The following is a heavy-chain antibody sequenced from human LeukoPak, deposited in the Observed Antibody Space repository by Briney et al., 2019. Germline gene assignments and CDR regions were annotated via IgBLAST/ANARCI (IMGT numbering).Heavy chain of an antibody. V-gene: IGHV3-15*01. D-gene: IGHD4-17*01. CDR3: ARYRAVTTIAGFDL. Sequence: GGSLRLSCAASGFTFSNAWMSWVRQAPGKGLEWVGRIKSKTDGGTTDYAAPVKGRFTISRDDSKNTLYLQMNSLRAEDTAVYYCARYRAVTTIAGFDLWGRGTLVTVSS. J-gene: IGHJ2*01. CDR1: GFTFSNAW. CDR2: IKSKTDGGTT.